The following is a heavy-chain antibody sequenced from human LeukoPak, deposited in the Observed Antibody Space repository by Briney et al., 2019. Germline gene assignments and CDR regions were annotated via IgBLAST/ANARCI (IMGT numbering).Heavy chain of an antibody. CDR1: ADSFISHY. CDR3: ARDLVTVTKGFDI. Sequence: PSETLSLTSAQSADSFISHYGSCICERPGEGLECIWYISYIGSTNYNLCLMSRATFSIATTKNQFSLLRSSVTGAATARYYSARDLVTVTKGFDIWGQGTMVTVSS. D-gene: IGHD4-17*01. CDR2: ISYIGST. V-gene: IGHV4-59*11. J-gene: IGHJ3*02.